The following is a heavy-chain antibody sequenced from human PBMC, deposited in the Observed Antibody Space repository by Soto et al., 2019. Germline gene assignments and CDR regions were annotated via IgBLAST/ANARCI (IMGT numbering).Heavy chain of an antibody. Sequence: GPGPSASSETLSLTCAVYGGSFSGYYWSWIRQPPGKGLEWIGEINHSGSTNYNPTLKSRVTISVDTSKNQFSLKLSSVTAADTAVYYCARGLVGQWGGASAYGMDVWGQGTTVTVSS. CDR2: INHSGST. D-gene: IGHD6-19*01. CDR3: ARGLVGQWGGASAYGMDV. J-gene: IGHJ6*02. V-gene: IGHV4-34*01. CDR1: GGSFSGYY.